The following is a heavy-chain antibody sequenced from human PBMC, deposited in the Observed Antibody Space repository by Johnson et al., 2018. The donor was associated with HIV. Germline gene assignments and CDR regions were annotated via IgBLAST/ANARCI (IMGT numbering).Heavy chain of an antibody. CDR3: TTWTYYGAFDI. J-gene: IGHJ3*02. D-gene: IGHD1-26*01. Sequence: QVQVVESGGGLVKPGGSLRLSCAASGFTFSDYYMSWIRQAPGKGLEWVSYISSSGSTIYYADSVKGRFTISRDNAKNSLYLQMNSLKTEDTAVYYCTTWTYYGAFDIWGQGTMVTVSS. CDR1: GFTFSDYY. CDR2: ISSSGSTI. V-gene: IGHV3-11*01.